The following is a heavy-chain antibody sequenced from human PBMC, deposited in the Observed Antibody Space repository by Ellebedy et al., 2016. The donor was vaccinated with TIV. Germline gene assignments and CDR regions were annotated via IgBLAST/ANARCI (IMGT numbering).Heavy chain of an antibody. CDR3: VRGVMSYYYGMDV. CDR2: ISGSGGST. J-gene: IGHJ6*02. V-gene: IGHV3-23*01. D-gene: IGHD3-10*01. CDR1: GFTFSSYA. Sequence: GESLKISCAASGFTFSSYAMSWVRQAPGKGLEWVSAISGSGGSTYYADSVKGRFTISRDNSKNTLYLQMNSLRAEDTAVYYSVRGVMSYYYGMDVWGQGTTVTVSS.